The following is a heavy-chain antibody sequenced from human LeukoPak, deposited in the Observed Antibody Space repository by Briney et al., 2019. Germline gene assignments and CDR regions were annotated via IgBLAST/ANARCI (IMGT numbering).Heavy chain of an antibody. CDR3: ARDRETSMGGGTFDI. V-gene: IGHV4-31*03. Sequence: KPSQTLSLTRTVSGGSISSGGYFWSWIRQLPGKGLEWIGYIHYSGSTYYYPSLKSRVSMSVDRSKNQFSLKLTSVTAADTAVYYCARDRETSMGGGTFDIWGQGTMVTVSS. CDR2: IHYSGST. D-gene: IGHD3-10*01. J-gene: IGHJ3*02. CDR1: GGSISSGGYF.